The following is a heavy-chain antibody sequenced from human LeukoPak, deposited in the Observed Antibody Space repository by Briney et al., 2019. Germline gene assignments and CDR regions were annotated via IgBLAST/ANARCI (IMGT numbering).Heavy chain of an antibody. Sequence: SGGSLRLSCAASGFTFSSYSMNWVRQAPGKGLEWVSSISSSSSYIYYADSVKGRFTISRDNAKNSLYLQMNSLRAEDTAVYYCARAKRQQLVLGNWFDPWGQGTQVTVSS. D-gene: IGHD6-13*01. CDR2: ISSSSSYI. CDR1: GFTFSSYS. J-gene: IGHJ5*02. CDR3: ARAKRQQLVLGNWFDP. V-gene: IGHV3-21*01.